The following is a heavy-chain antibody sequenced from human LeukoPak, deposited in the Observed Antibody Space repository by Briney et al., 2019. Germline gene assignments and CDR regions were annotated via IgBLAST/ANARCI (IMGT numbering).Heavy chain of an antibody. CDR3: ARGGGSYFGTIDY. Sequence: PSETLSLTCTVSGGSISSHYWSWIRQPPGKGLEWTGYIYYSGSTNYNPSLKSRVTISVDTSKNQFSLKLSSVTAADTAVYYCARGGGSYFGTIDYWGQGTLVTVSS. D-gene: IGHD1-26*01. J-gene: IGHJ4*02. V-gene: IGHV4-59*11. CDR2: IYYSGST. CDR1: GGSISSHY.